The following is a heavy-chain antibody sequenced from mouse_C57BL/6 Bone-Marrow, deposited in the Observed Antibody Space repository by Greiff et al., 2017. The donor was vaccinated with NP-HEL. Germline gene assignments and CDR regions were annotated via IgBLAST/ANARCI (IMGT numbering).Heavy chain of an antibody. D-gene: IGHD2-1*01. V-gene: IGHV7-1*01. CDR2: SRNKANDYTT. Sequence: EVKLMESGGGLVQSGRSLRLSCATSGFTFSDFYMEWVRQAPGKGLEWIAASRNKANDYTTEYSASVKGRFIVSRDTSQSILYLQMNALRAEDTALYYCARDAGGNYEGDAMDYWGQGTSVTVSS. CDR3: ARDAGGNYEGDAMDY. CDR1: GFTFSDFY. J-gene: IGHJ4*01.